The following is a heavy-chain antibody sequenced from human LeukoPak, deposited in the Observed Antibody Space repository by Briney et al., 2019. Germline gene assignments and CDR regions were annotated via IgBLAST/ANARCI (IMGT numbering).Heavy chain of an antibody. Sequence: SQTLSLTCTVSGGSISSGGYYWSWIRQHPGKGLEWIGYIYYSGSTYYNPSLKSRVTISVDTSKNQFSLKLSSVTAADTAVYYCARDCSRGDCPYAFDIWGQGTMVTVSS. V-gene: IGHV4-31*03. CDR3: ARDCSRGDCPYAFDI. CDR1: GGSISSGGYY. CDR2: IYYSGST. D-gene: IGHD2-21*02. J-gene: IGHJ3*02.